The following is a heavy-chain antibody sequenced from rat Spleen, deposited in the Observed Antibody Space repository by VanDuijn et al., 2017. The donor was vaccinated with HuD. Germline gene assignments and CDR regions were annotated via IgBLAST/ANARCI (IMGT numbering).Heavy chain of an antibody. D-gene: IGHD1-10*01. CDR2: ISISGGGT. J-gene: IGHJ2*01. Sequence: EVQMVESGGGLVQPGRSVKVSCAVSGFTFSSFPMAWVRQAPTKGLEWVATISISGGGTYYRDSVKGRFTISRDDAESTLYLQMNSLRSEDTATYYCARGTYNNHFDYWGQGVMVTVSS. CDR1: GFTFSSFP. V-gene: IGHV5-46*01. CDR3: ARGTYNNHFDY.